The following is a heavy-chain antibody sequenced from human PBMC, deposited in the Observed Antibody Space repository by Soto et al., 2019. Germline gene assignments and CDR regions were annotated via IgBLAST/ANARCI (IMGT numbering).Heavy chain of an antibody. CDR1: SGSISSSNW. D-gene: IGHD3-10*01. V-gene: IGHV4-4*02. J-gene: IGHJ6*03. CDR3: ASESGPPGYYYMDV. Sequence: SETLSLTCAVSSGSISSSNWWSWVRQPPGKGLEWIGEIYHSGSTNYNPSLKSRVTISVDKSKNQFSLKLSSVTAADTAVYYCASESGPPGYYYMDVWGKGTTVTVSS. CDR2: IYHSGST.